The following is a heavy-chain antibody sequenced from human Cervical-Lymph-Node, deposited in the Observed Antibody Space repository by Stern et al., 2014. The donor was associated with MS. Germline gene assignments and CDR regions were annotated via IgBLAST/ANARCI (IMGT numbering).Heavy chain of an antibody. CDR3: AIMGTNGIDV. Sequence: VQLVQSGTEVKKPGASVKVSCKASGDTFGTYGVNWVRQAPGQRLEWLGWISGYKGNTNYAQRLQGRVTLTTDTSTTTAYMELRSLRSDATAVYYCAIMGTNGIDVWGQGTTVTVSS. D-gene: IGHD5-18*01. CDR2: ISGYKGNT. V-gene: IGHV1-18*01. CDR1: GDTFGTYG. J-gene: IGHJ6*02.